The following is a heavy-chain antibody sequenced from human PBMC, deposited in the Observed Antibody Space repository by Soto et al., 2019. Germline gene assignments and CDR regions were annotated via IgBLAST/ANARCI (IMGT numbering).Heavy chain of an antibody. Sequence: QVQLVDSGGGVVQPGRSLRLSCAASGFSFSSYAMHWVHQAPGKGLEWVTVISYDGINKYYAGSVKGRFTISRDNSKNTLYLQMNSLRAEDTAVYYCARRDCSGGSCFSSPWYFDLWGRGTLVTVSS. V-gene: IGHV3-30-3*01. D-gene: IGHD2-15*01. CDR2: ISYDGINK. CDR3: ARRDCSGGSCFSSPWYFDL. CDR1: GFSFSSYA. J-gene: IGHJ2*01.